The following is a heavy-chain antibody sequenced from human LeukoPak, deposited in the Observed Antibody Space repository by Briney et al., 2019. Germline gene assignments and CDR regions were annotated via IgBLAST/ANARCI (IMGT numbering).Heavy chain of an antibody. V-gene: IGHV1-8*01. D-gene: IGHD3/OR15-3a*01. CDR2: MNPNSGNT. Sequence: GASAKVSCKASGYTFTSYDINWVRQAPGQGLEWMGWMNPNSGNTGYAQKFQGRVTMTKNTSITTAYMELSSLRSEDTAVYYCARALSWTTDSYYYMDVWGKGTTVTVSS. J-gene: IGHJ6*03. CDR3: ARALSWTTDSYYYMDV. CDR1: GYTFTSYD.